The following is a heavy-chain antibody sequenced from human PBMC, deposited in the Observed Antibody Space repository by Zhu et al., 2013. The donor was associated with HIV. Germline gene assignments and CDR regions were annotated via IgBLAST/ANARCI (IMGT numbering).Heavy chain of an antibody. J-gene: IGHJ5*01. CDR3: ARDGEQYNMDNWFDF. D-gene: IGHD3-10*01. CDR2: IIPIFGTI. CDR1: GSSFRTYG. V-gene: IGHV1-69*01. Sequence: QVQLVQSGAEVKKPGSSVKVSCKASGSSFRTYGLNWVRQAPGQGLQWMGGIIPIFGTIHYAQPFEDRVTITADELRNTAYMEVKGLRSEDTAVYYCARDGEQYNMDNWFDFWGQGDHGHRLL.